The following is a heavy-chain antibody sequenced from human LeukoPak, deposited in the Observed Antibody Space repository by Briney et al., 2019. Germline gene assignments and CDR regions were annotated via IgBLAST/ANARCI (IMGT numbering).Heavy chain of an antibody. CDR2: IYYSGST. CDR1: GGSISSSSYF. Sequence: SETLSLNGTVSGGSISSSSYFWGWIRQPPGKGLEWIASIYYSGSTYYNPSRKSRVTISVDTSKDQFSLKLSSVTAADAAVYYCATLARYDYVWGSYHNYYFDYWGQGTLVTVSS. V-gene: IGHV4-39*01. J-gene: IGHJ4*02. D-gene: IGHD3-16*02. CDR3: ATLARYDYVWGSYHNYYFDY.